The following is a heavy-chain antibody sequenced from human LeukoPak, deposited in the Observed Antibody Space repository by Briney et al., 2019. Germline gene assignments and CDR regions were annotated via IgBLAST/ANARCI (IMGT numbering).Heavy chain of an antibody. Sequence: PSETLSLTCTVSGGSISSSSYYWGWIRQPPGKGLEWIGSIYYSGSTYYNPSLKSRVTISVDTSKNQFSLKLSSVTAADTAVYYCARDPIAGVDYWGQGTLVTVSS. CDR3: ARDPIAGVDY. CDR2: IYYSGST. CDR1: GGSISSSSYY. J-gene: IGHJ4*02. V-gene: IGHV4-39*02. D-gene: IGHD2-15*01.